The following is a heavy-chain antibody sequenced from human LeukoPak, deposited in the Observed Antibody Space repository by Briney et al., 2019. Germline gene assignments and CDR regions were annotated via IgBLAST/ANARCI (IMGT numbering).Heavy chain of an antibody. J-gene: IGHJ4*02. CDR3: ARDASTIRFDY. CDR1: GGTFTSHS. V-gene: IGHV7-4-1*02. Sequence: VASVKVCCKASGGTFTSHSINWLRQAPGQGLEWMGWITTNTGNPTYAQGFTGRFVFSLDTSVSTAYLQISSLKAEDTAVYYCARDASTIRFDYWGQGTLVTVSS. CDR2: ITTNTGNP. D-gene: IGHD5-24*01.